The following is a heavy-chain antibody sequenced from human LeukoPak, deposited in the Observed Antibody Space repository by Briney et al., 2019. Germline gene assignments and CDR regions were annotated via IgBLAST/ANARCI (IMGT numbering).Heavy chain of an antibody. D-gene: IGHD6-19*01. CDR1: GFTFSSYA. Sequence: GGSLRLSCAASGFTFSSYAMHWVRQAPGKGLEWVAVISYDGSNKYYADSVKGRFTISRDNSKNTLYLQMNSLRAEDTAVYYCARSRFQHIAVAQDWGQGTLVTVSS. J-gene: IGHJ4*02. CDR2: ISYDGSNK. CDR3: ARSRFQHIAVAQD. V-gene: IGHV3-30-3*01.